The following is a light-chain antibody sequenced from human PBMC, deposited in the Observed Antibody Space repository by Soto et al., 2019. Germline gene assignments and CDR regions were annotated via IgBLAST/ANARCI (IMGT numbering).Light chain of an antibody. V-gene: IGLV2-14*01. CDR3: FSFSNTSTHV. Sequence: SALTQPASLSGSPGQSITISCTGTSSDIGAYDYVSWFQQHPGKAPKLMISEVNNRPSGVSNRFSGSKSGNTAYLTISGLQVEDEAEYFCFSFSNTSTHVFGNGTKLTV. J-gene: IGLJ6*01. CDR2: EVN. CDR1: SSDIGAYDY.